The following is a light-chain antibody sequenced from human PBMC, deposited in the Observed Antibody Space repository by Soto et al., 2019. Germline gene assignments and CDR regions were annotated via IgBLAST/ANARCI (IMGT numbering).Light chain of an antibody. V-gene: IGKV3-20*01. CDR1: QSVSSSY. CDR2: DAS. Sequence: EIVLTQSPGTLSLSPGERATLSCRASQSVSSSYLAWYQQKPGQAPRLLIYDASNRATGIPDRFRGSRSGTDFTLTISSLQPEDSATYYCHQYYNRPPWTFGQGTKVDIK. CDR3: HQYYNRPPWT. J-gene: IGKJ1*01.